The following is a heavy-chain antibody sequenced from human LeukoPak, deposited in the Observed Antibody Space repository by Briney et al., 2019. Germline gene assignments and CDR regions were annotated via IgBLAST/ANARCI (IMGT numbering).Heavy chain of an antibody. V-gene: IGHV3-23*01. CDR3: AKGGGSAWELLALDY. CDR2: ISGSGGST. J-gene: IGHJ4*02. CDR1: GFTFSSYA. Sequence: PGGSLRLPCAASGFTFSSYAMSWVRQAPGKGLEWVSAISGSGGSTYYADSVKGRFTISRDNSKNTLYLQMNSLRAEDTAVYYCAKGGGSAWELLALDYWGQGTLVTVSS. D-gene: IGHD1-26*01.